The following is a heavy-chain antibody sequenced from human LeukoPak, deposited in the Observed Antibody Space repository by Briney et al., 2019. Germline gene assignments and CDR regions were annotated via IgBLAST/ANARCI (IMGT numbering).Heavy chain of an antibody. CDR2: IIPIFGTA. J-gene: IGHJ3*02. Sequence: SVKVSCKASGYTFTGYYMHWVRQAPGQGLEWMGGIIPIFGTANYAQKFQGRVTITADESTSTAYMELSSLRSEDTAVYYCARARTTRDGYNYGAFDIWGQGTMVTVSS. CDR3: ARARTTRDGYNYGAFDI. D-gene: IGHD5-24*01. CDR1: GYTFTGYY. V-gene: IGHV1-69*13.